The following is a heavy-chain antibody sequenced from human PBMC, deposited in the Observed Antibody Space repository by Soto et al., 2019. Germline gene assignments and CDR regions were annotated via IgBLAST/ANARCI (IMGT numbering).Heavy chain of an antibody. D-gene: IGHD2-15*01. J-gene: IGHJ4*02. CDR2: ISGSGGST. CDR3: ALRPFNIGGVVAANWIDY. Sequence: EVQLLESGGGLVQPGGSLRLSCAASGFTFSSYAMSWVRQAPGKGLEWVSAISGSGGSTYYADSVKGRFTISRDNSKNLLNLQRTSQRAEDTCVYYCALRPFNIGGVVAANWIDYWGQGTLVTVSS. CDR1: GFTFSSYA. V-gene: IGHV3-23*01.